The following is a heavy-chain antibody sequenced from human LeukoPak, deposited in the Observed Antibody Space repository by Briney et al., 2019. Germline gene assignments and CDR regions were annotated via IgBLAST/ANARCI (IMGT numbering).Heavy chain of an antibody. CDR3: AREVYCGGDCYYYFDS. D-gene: IGHD2-21*02. J-gene: IGHJ4*02. CDR2: VYYVGST. V-gene: IGHV4-59*01. CDR1: GGSISTYY. Sequence: SETLSLTCTVTGGSISTYYWSWIRQCPGKGLEWIGYVYYVGSTSYNPSLVGRVTISVDTSKNQFSLKLRSVTAADTAVYYCAREVYCGGDCYYYFDSWGQGTLVTVSS.